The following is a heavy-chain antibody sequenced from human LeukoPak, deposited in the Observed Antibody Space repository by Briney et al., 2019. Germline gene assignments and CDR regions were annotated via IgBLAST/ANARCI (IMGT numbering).Heavy chain of an antibody. CDR2: IKSDGSET. CDR3: ASDRVFYGLDV. CDR1: EFTFSSYW. Sequence: GGSLRLSCAASEFTFSSYWMHWVRQAPGKGLMWVSRIKSDGSETSYADSVKGRFTISRDNARNTLYLQMNSLRPEDTAIYYCASDRVFYGLDVWGQGTTVTVSS. J-gene: IGHJ6*02. V-gene: IGHV3-74*01.